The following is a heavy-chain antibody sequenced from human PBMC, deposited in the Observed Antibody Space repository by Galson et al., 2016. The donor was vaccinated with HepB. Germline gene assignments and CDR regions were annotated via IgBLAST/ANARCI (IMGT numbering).Heavy chain of an antibody. CDR1: GFTFSSYG. V-gene: IGHV3-23*01. D-gene: IGHD6-19*01. CDR3: AKDKDSSVWPNWFGP. Sequence: SLRLSCAVSGFTFSSYGMSWVRQAPGGGLEWVSAISGSGVTTEYADSVKGRFTISRDNSENTLYLQMNSLRPEHTAVYYCAKDKDSSVWPNWFGPWGQGTLVTVSS. J-gene: IGHJ5*02. CDR2: ISGSGVTT.